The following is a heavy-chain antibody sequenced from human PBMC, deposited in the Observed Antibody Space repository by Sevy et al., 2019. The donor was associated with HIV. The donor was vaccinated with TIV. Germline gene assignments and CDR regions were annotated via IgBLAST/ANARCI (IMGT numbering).Heavy chain of an antibody. CDR1: GYTFSNYW. Sequence: GGSLRLSCEGSGYTFSNYWMHWVRQAPGKGLEWVSRVNSDGSDTAYADSVKGRFTISRDNAGNTMSLQMNSLGAEDTGLYYCVAANSWEDYWGQGTQVTVSS. CDR2: VNSDGSDT. V-gene: IGHV3-74*01. J-gene: IGHJ4*02. D-gene: IGHD6-13*01. CDR3: VAANSWEDY.